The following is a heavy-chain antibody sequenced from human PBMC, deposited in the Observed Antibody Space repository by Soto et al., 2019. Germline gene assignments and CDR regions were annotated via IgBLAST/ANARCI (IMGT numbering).Heavy chain of an antibody. J-gene: IGHJ3*02. D-gene: IGHD3-3*01. CDR1: GFTFSSYS. CDR3: ARDIYYDFWSGSPSDAFDI. V-gene: IGHV3-48*01. CDR2: ISSSSSTI. Sequence: EVQLVESGGGLVQPGGSLRLSCAASGFTFSSYSMNWVRQAPGKGLEWVSYISSSSSTIYYADYVKGRFTISRDNDKNSLYLQMHSRRAEDTAVYYCARDIYYDFWSGSPSDAFDIWGQGTMGNVSS.